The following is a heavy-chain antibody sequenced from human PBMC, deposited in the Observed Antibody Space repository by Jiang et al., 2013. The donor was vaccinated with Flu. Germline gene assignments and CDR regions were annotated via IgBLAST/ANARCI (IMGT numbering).Heavy chain of an antibody. CDR1: YTFITYY. V-gene: IGHV1-46*01. D-gene: IGHD6-6*01. CDR2: INPSDGTT. Sequence: YTFITYYIHWVRQAPGQGLEWMGIINPSDGTTTYAQKFQGRVTLTRDMSTSTVYMEVSTLRSDDTAVYYCARGLDSSSAASGFDYWGQGTLVTVSS. CDR3: ARGLDSSSAASGFDY. J-gene: IGHJ4*02.